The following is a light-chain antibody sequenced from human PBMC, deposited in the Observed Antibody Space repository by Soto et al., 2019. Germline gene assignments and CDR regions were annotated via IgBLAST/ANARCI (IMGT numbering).Light chain of an antibody. V-gene: IGKV1-33*01. CDR1: QDITSY. CDR2: DAS. Sequence: DIQMTQSPSSLSASVGDRVTSTCQASQDITSYLSWYQHKPGKAPKLLIYDASILEAGVPLRFSGTGSGTDFTLTISSLQPEDVATYYCQHCNYLPIFGPGTTVDFK. CDR3: QHCNYLPI. J-gene: IGKJ3*01.